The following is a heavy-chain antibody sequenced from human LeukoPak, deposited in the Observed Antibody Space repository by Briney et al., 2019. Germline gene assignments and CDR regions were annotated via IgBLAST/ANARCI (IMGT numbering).Heavy chain of an antibody. Sequence: SETLSLTCTVSGGSISSYYWSWIRQPPGKGLEWIGYIYTSGSTNYNPSLKSRVTISVDTSKNQFSLKLSSVTAADTAVYYCARQIAAAGTFIDYWGQGILVTVSS. J-gene: IGHJ4*02. D-gene: IGHD6-13*01. CDR2: IYTSGST. CDR3: ARQIAAAGTFIDY. V-gene: IGHV4-4*09. CDR1: GGSISSYY.